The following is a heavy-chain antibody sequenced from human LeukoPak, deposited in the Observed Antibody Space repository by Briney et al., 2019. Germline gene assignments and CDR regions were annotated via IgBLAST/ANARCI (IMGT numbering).Heavy chain of an antibody. CDR2: IYHSGST. J-gene: IGHJ6*02. CDR3: ARARISYGMDV. D-gene: IGHD2-15*01. CDR1: GGSISSGGYS. Sequence: SQTLSLTCAVSGGSISSGGYSWSWIRQPPGKGLEWIGYIYHSGSTYYNPSLKSRVTISVDRSKNQFSLKLSSVTAADTAVYYCARARISYGMDVWGQGTTVTVSS. V-gene: IGHV4-30-2*01.